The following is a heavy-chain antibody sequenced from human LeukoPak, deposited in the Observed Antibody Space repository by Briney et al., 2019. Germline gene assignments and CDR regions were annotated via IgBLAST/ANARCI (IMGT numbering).Heavy chain of an antibody. CDR1: GYSISSGYY. V-gene: IGHV4-38-2*02. D-gene: IGHD1-26*01. CDR2: IYHSGST. Sequence: SETLSLTCTVSGYSISSGYYWGWIRQPPGKGLEWIGSIYHSGSTYYNPSLKSRVTISVDTSKNQFSLKLSSVTVADTAVYYCARAIVGASDYWGQGTLDTVSS. J-gene: IGHJ4*02. CDR3: ARAIVGASDY.